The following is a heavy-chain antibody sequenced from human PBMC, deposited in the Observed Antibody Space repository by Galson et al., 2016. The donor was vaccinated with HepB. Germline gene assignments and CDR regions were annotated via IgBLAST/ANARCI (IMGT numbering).Heavy chain of an antibody. CDR2: ISGGGGST. J-gene: IGHJ6*02. D-gene: IGHD6-13*01. V-gene: IGHV3-23*01. CDR3: AKEYSGQQLVNYYYYMDV. CDR1: GFTFSSYA. Sequence: SLRLSCAASGFTFSSYAMSWVRQAPGKGLEWVSAISGGGGSTYYADSVKGRFTISRDKSKNTLYLQMNSLRAEDTALYFCAKEYSGQQLVNYYYYMDVWGQGTTVTVSS.